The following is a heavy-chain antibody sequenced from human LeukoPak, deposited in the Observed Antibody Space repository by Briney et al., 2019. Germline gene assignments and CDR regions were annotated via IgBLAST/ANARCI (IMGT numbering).Heavy chain of an antibody. V-gene: IGHV4-34*01. J-gene: IGHJ4*02. D-gene: IGHD5-18*01. CDR3: VRSPGYSYARDDY. CDR2: INHSGST. Sequence: SETLSLTCAVYGGSISGYYWSWIRQPPGKGLEWIGEINHSGSTNYNPSLKSRVTISVDTSKNQFSLKLSSVTAADTAVYYCVRSPGYSYARDDYWGQGTLVTVSS. CDR1: GGSISGYY.